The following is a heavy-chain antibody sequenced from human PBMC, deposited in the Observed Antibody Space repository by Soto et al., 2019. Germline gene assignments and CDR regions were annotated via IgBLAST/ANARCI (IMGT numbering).Heavy chain of an antibody. Sequence: EVQLVESGGGLVQPGGSLRLSCAASGFTFSGYWMHWVRQAPGKGLVWVSRINSDGSSTTYADYVKGRFTISRDNAKNTLYLQMNSLRAEDTAVYYCARDTCSGGSCYSYFDYWGQGTLVTVSS. V-gene: IGHV3-74*01. CDR2: INSDGSST. CDR1: GFTFSGYW. D-gene: IGHD2-15*01. J-gene: IGHJ4*02. CDR3: ARDTCSGGSCYSYFDY.